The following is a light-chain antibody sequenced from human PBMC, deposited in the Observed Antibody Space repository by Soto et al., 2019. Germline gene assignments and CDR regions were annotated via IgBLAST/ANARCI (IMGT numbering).Light chain of an antibody. J-gene: IGKJ4*01. Sequence: EIVLTQSPGTLSLSPGERATLSCRASQSVSSSYLAWYQQKPGQAPRLLIYGASSRATGIPDRFSGSGSGTDLTLTISRLEPEDFAVHYCQQYASSPRLTFGGGTKVEIK. CDR2: GAS. CDR1: QSVSSSY. V-gene: IGKV3-20*01. CDR3: QQYASSPRLT.